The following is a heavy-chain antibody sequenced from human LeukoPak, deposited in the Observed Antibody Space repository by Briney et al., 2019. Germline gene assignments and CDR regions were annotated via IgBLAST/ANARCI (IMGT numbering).Heavy chain of an antibody. J-gene: IGHJ4*02. CDR3: ARASGS. V-gene: IGHV4-38-2*02. CDR2: IYHSGST. Sequence: SETLSLTCTVSGYSISSGYYWGWIRQPPGKGLEWIGSIYHSGSTYYNPSLKSRVTISVDTSKNQFSLKLSSVTAADTAVYYCARASGSWGQGTLVTVSS. CDR1: GYSISSGYY. D-gene: IGHD6-25*01.